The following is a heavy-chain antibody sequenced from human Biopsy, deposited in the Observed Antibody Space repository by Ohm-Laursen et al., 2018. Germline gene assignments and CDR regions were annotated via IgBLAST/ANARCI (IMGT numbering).Heavy chain of an antibody. V-gene: IGHV4-31*03. CDR3: VREPKTGTAEAWYFDL. Sequence: SQTLSLTCSVSGASVKTSGYFWAWIRQRPGKGLEWIGYISYNERTHYNPSLTSRLAISFDTSNNRISLQLGSVSVADTAVYYCVREPKTGTAEAWYFDLWGRGSPVTGPS. CDR2: ISYNERT. CDR1: GASVKTSGYF. D-gene: IGHD3-9*01. J-gene: IGHJ2*01.